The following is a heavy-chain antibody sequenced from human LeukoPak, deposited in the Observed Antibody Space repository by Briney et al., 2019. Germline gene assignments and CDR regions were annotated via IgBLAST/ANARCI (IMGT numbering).Heavy chain of an antibody. D-gene: IGHD3-22*01. J-gene: IGHJ4*02. Sequence: GRSLRLSCAASGFTFSSYGMHWVRQAPGKGLEWVAVISYDGSNKYYADSVKGRFTISRDNSKNTLYLQMNSLRAEDTAVYYCAKVGAGGTYYYDSSGYYFDYWGQGTLVTVSS. CDR1: GFTFSSYG. CDR3: AKVGAGGTYYYDSSGYYFDY. V-gene: IGHV3-30*18. CDR2: ISYDGSNK.